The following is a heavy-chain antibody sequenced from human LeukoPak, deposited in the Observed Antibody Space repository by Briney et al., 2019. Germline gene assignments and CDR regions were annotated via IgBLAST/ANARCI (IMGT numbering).Heavy chain of an antibody. CDR3: ARENFEAAAGPGDPNYNWFDP. CDR2: IRYDGSNK. CDR1: GFTFSSYG. J-gene: IGHJ5*02. D-gene: IGHD6-13*01. V-gene: IGHV3-30*02. Sequence: GGSLRLSCAASGFTFSSYGMHWVRQAPGKGLEWVAFIRYDGSNKYYADSVKGRFTISRDNSKNTLYLQMNSLRAEDTAVYYCARENFEAAAGPGDPNYNWFDPWGQGTLVTVSS.